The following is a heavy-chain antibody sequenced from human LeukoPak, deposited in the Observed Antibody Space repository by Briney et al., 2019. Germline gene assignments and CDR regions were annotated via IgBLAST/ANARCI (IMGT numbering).Heavy chain of an antibody. D-gene: IGHD2-2*01. CDR2: IQYDGSNE. J-gene: IGHJ2*01. CDR3: ARDAYCSTTSCKEYFDL. V-gene: IGHV3-30*02. Sequence: PGGSLRLSCAASRFTLSSYGMHWVRQATGKGLEWVAYIQYDGSNEQYADSVKGRFSISRDSSKNTLYLQMNSLRAEDTAVYYCARDAYCSTTSCKEYFDLWGRGTLVTVSS. CDR1: RFTLSSYG.